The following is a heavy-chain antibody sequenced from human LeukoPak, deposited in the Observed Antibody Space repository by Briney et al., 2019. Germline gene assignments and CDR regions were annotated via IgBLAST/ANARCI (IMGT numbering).Heavy chain of an antibody. CDR2: MNTNSGNT. CDR1: GYPFTSYD. V-gene: IGHV1-8*01. J-gene: IGHJ4*02. D-gene: IGHD6-13*01. Sequence: SLRVSCTASGYPFTSYDINWVRPTTRQGLEWMVWMNTNSGNTGYAQKLQGRIIVSRNTYISTAYMELSSLTSEDTAIYYCARIAAAGNRRLNYWGQGTLVTFAS. CDR3: ARIAAAGNRRLNY.